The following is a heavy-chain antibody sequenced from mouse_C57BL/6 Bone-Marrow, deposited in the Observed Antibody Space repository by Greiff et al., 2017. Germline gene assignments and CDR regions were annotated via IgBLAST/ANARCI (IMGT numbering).Heavy chain of an antibody. J-gene: IGHJ2*01. D-gene: IGHD1-1*01. CDR1: GYTFTDSY. Sequence: VQLQQSGAELVRPGASVKLSCKASGYTFTDSYINWVKQRPGQGLEWIARIYPGSGNTSYNEKFKGKATLTAEKSSSTAYMQLSSLTSEDSAVYVCARSRHYYGSTYFDYWGQGTTLTVSS. CDR3: ARSRHYYGSTYFDY. V-gene: IGHV1-76*01. CDR2: IYPGSGNT.